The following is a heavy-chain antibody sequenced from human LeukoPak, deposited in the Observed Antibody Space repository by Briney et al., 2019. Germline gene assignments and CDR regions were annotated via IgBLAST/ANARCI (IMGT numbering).Heavy chain of an antibody. V-gene: IGHV1-2*02. J-gene: IGHJ4*02. Sequence: ASVKVFCKASGYTFTGYYIHWVRQAPGQGLEWMGWINPNSGETNSAQKFQGRVTMTGDTSISTAYMELRRVTSDDTAVYYCARDRDYSNTERGFDYWGQGTLVTVSS. D-gene: IGHD4-11*01. CDR2: INPNSGET. CDR1: GYTFTGYY. CDR3: ARDRDYSNTERGFDY.